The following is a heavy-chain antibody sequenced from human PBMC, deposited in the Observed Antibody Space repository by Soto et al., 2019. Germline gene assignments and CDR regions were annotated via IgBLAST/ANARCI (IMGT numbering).Heavy chain of an antibody. CDR3: ARRWGEGRVDY. Sequence: QVQLQESGPGLVKPSGTLSLTSAVSGGSISSSNWWSWVRQPPGKGLEWIGKIDHSGNTNYNPSLKGRVTMAVDKSRNQFSLKLSSVTAADTAVYYCARRWGEGRVDYWGRGTLVTVSS. CDR1: GGSISSSNW. D-gene: IGHD3-10*01. J-gene: IGHJ2*01. CDR2: IDHSGNT. V-gene: IGHV4-4*02.